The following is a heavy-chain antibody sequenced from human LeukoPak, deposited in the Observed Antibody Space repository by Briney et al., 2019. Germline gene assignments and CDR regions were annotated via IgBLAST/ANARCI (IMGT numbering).Heavy chain of an antibody. CDR2: FRSDNGNR. J-gene: IGHJ4*02. D-gene: IGHD3-22*01. V-gene: IGHV3-21*01. Sequence: PGGSLRISCAASGFTFSSYSMNWVRQAPGKGLEWVSSFRSDNGNRDYADSVKGRFTISRDNAKNSLYLQMNSLRAEDTAVYYCARAYYYDTSLTPDYWGQGTLVTVSS. CDR3: ARAYYYDTSLTPDY. CDR1: GFTFSSYS.